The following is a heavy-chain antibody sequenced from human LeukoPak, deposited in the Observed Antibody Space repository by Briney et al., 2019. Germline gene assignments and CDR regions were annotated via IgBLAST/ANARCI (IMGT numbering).Heavy chain of an antibody. J-gene: IGHJ4*02. CDR3: ARAYCNGGGCYSSSDF. V-gene: IGHV3-33*01. CDR1: GFTFNNYG. D-gene: IGHD2-15*01. CDR2: IWYDGSDK. Sequence: GRSLRLSCAASGFTFNNYGMHWVRQAPGKGLEWVAVIWYDGSDKYYADSAKGRFTISRDNSKNTLYLQMNSLRAEDTSIYYCARAYCNGGGCYSSSDFWGQGTLVTVSS.